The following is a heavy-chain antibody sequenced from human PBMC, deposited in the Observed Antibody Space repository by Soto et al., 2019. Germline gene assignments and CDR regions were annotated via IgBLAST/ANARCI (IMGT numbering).Heavy chain of an antibody. Sequence: SVKVSCKASGGTFSSYAISWVRQAPGQGLEWMGGIIPIFGTANYAQKFQGRVTITADESTSTAYMELSSLRSEDTAVYYCASASGVLRYFDWFPAFDYRAQGTPVTVSS. J-gene: IGHJ4*02. CDR2: IIPIFGTA. V-gene: IGHV1-69*13. D-gene: IGHD3-9*01. CDR1: GGTFSSYA. CDR3: ASASGVLRYFDWFPAFDY.